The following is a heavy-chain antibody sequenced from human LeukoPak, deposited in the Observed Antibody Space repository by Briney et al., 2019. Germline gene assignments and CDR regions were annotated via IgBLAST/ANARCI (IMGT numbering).Heavy chain of an antibody. V-gene: IGHV4-31*03. CDR3: ARDGGSSWYSDAFDI. D-gene: IGHD6-13*01. J-gene: IGHJ3*02. CDR1: GGSVSSGSYY. Sequence: SETLSLTCTVSGGSVSSGSYYWSWIRRHPGKGLEWIGYIYYSGSTYYNPSLKSRVTISVDTSKNQFSLKLSSVTAADTAVYYCARDGGSSWYSDAFDIWGQGTMVTVSS. CDR2: IYYSGST.